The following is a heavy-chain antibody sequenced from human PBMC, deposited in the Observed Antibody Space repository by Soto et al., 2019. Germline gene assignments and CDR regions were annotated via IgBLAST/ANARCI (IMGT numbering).Heavy chain of an antibody. V-gene: IGHV3-11*06. CDR1: GFTFSDYY. Sequence: GGSLRLSCAASGFTFSDYYMSWVRQAPGRGLEWISYSSNSGTFARYATSVKGRFSISRDNANNSLYLEMNSLRVEDTAVYYWARSSDNFNFLDYWGQGTLVTVFS. CDR3: ARSSDNFNFLDY. D-gene: IGHD1-1*01. CDR2: SSNSGTFA. J-gene: IGHJ4*02.